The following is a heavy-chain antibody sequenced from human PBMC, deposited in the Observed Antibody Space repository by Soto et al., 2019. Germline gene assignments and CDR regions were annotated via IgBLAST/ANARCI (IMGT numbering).Heavy chain of an antibody. CDR1: GGSISSGGYY. CDR3: ARDKRQYYDFWSGYSSNWFDP. J-gene: IGHJ5*02. D-gene: IGHD3-3*01. CDR2: IYYSGST. Sequence: QVQLQESGPGLVKPSQTLSLTCTVSGGSISSGGYYWSWIRQHPGKGLEWIGYIYYSGSTYYNQSLKSRVTISVDTSKNQFSLKLSSVTAADTAVYYCARDKRQYYDFWSGYSSNWFDPWGQGTLVTVSS. V-gene: IGHV4-31*03.